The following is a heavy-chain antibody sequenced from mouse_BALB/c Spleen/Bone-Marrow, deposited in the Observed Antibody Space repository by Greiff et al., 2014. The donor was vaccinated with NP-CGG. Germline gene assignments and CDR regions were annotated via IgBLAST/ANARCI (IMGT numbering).Heavy chain of an antibody. CDR2: IYPSDSYT. D-gene: IGHD2-1*01. V-gene: IGHV1-69*02. CDR1: GYTFTSYW. J-gene: IGHJ3*01. CDR3: TSGNYAY. Sequence: VQLQQSGAELVRPGASVKLSCKASGYTFTSYWINWVKQRPGQGLEWIGNIYPSDSYTNYNQKFKDKATLTVDKSSSTAYMQLSSPTSEDSAVYYCTSGNYAYWGQGTLVTVS.